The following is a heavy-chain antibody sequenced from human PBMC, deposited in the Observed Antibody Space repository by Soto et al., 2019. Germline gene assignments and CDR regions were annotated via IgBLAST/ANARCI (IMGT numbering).Heavy chain of an antibody. Sequence: QVQLVQSGAEVKKPGASVKVSCKASGYTFTSYGISWVRQAPGQGLEWMGWINAYNGNTNYAQKLQGRVTMTTDTSANIAYMELRSLRSADTAVSYCARVLHPFDPWGQGTLVTVSS. CDR2: INAYNGNT. J-gene: IGHJ5*02. CDR1: GYTFTSYG. V-gene: IGHV1-18*01. CDR3: ARVLHPFDP.